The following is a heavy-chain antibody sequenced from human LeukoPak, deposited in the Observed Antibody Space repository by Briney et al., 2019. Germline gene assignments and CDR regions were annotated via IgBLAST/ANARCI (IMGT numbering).Heavy chain of an antibody. Sequence: GGSLRLSCAASGFTFSNAWMSWVRQAPGKGLEWVGRTRNKANSYTTEYAASVKGRFTISRDDSKNSLYLQMNSLKTEDTAVYYCARDLDTVGATYAFDIWGQGTMVTVSS. J-gene: IGHJ3*02. V-gene: IGHV3-72*01. D-gene: IGHD1-26*01. CDR1: GFTFSNAW. CDR3: ARDLDTVGATYAFDI. CDR2: TRNKANSYTT.